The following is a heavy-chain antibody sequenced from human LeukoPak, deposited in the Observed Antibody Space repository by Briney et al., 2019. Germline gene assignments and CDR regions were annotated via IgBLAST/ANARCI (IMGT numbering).Heavy chain of an antibody. CDR3: ASGDVLRYFDWLLPLGGAFDI. CDR2: ICCSCCTI. CDR1: GFPFSDFY. Sequence: GSLRLLCAASGFPFSDFYMSLVRQAPRKGLEWGLLICCSCCTIYYADSVKGRFTISRDNAKNSLYLQMNSLRAEDTAVYYCASGDVLRYFDWLLPLGGAFDIWGQGTMVTVSS. J-gene: IGHJ3*02. D-gene: IGHD3-9*01. V-gene: IGHV3-11*01.